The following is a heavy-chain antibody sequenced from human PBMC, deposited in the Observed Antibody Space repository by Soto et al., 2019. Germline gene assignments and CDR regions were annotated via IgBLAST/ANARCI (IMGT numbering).Heavy chain of an antibody. CDR3: ARDEDHYGMDV. V-gene: IGHV4-59*12. CDR1: GGSISSYY. CDR2: IYYSGST. J-gene: IGHJ6*02. Sequence: SETLSLTCTVSGGSISSYYWSWIRQPPGKGLEWIGYIYYSGSTYYNPSLKSRVTISVDTSKNQFSLKLSSVTAADTAVYYCARDEDHYGMDVWGQGTTVTVSS.